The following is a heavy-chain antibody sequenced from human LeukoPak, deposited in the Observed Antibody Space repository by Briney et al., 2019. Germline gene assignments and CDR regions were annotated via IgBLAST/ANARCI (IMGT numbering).Heavy chain of an antibody. D-gene: IGHD3-10*01. V-gene: IGHV3-30*18. CDR2: ISFDGTIK. Sequence: GGSLRLSCAASGFTFSSYGMHWVRQAPGKGLEWVAVISFDGTIKYYADSVKGRFTSSRDNSKNTLYLQMNSLRVEDTAVYYCAKDREVLWFGELLYSKGYFDYWGQGTLVTVSS. J-gene: IGHJ4*02. CDR3: AKDREVLWFGELLYSKGYFDY. CDR1: GFTFSSYG.